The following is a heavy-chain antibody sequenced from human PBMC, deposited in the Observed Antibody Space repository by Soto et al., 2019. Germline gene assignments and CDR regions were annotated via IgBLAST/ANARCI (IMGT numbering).Heavy chain of an antibody. D-gene: IGHD3-22*01. CDR3: ARGGPSGYYYHFDD. CDR1: GGSSSRTGYY. Sequence: SETLSLTCTVSGGSSSRTGYYWGWIRQSPGKGMEWIGSIYYNGGAFYNPSLKRRVTISVDTSKTQFSLDLGSVTTTDTAVYYCARGGPSGYYYHFDDWGQGTQVT. CDR2: IYYNGGA. J-gene: IGHJ4*02. V-gene: IGHV4-39*01.